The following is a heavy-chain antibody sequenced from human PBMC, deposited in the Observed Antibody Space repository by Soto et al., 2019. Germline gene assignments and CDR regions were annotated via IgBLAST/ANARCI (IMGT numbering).Heavy chain of an antibody. D-gene: IGHD3-3*01. CDR3: ATEGITIFGVVSHAFDI. J-gene: IGHJ3*02. CDR1: GYTLTELS. CDR2: FDPEDGET. Sequence: ASVKVSCKVSGYTLTELSMHWVRQAPGKGLEWMGGFDPEDGETIYAQKFQGRVTMTEDTSTDTAYMELSSLRYEDTAVYYCATEGITIFGVVSHAFDIWGQGTMVTVSS. V-gene: IGHV1-24*01.